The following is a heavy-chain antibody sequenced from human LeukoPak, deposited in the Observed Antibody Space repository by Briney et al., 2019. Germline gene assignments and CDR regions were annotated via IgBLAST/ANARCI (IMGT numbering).Heavy chain of an antibody. D-gene: IGHD2-2*01. Sequence: SETLSLTCAVYGGSFSGYYWSWIRQPPVKGLEWIGEINHSGSTNYNPSLKSRVTISVDTSKNQFSLKLSSVTAADTAVYYCARRKNSYCSSTSCLIWYYYYGMDVWGQGTTVTVSS. CDR1: GGSFSGYY. CDR3: ARRKNSYCSSTSCLIWYYYYGMDV. J-gene: IGHJ6*02. CDR2: INHSGST. V-gene: IGHV4-34*01.